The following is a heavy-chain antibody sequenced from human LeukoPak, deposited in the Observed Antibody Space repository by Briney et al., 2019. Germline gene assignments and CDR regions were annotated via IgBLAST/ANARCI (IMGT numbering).Heavy chain of an antibody. CDR3: AKDANYYDSSGYYYVL. CDR1: GFTFRTYA. D-gene: IGHD3-22*01. J-gene: IGHJ4*02. V-gene: IGHV3-23*01. CDR2: ISSSGEKT. Sequence: GGSLRLSCAASGFTFRTYAMSWVRQAPGKGLEWVSAISSSGEKTYYADSVKGRFTISRDNSKNTLYLQMNSLRAEDTAVYYCAKDANYYDSSGYYYVLWGQGTLVTVSS.